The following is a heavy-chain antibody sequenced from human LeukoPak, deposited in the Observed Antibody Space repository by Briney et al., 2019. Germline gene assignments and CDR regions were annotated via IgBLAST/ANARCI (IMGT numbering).Heavy chain of an antibody. V-gene: IGHV4-59*01. CDR1: GGSISSYY. J-gene: IGHJ5*02. CDR3: AREAFIGWFDP. Sequence: SETLSLTCTVSGGSISSYYWSWIRQPPGKGLEWIGYIYYSGSTNYNPSLKSRVTMSVDTSKNQFSLKLSSVTAADTAVYYCAREAFIGWFDPWGQGTLVTVSS. D-gene: IGHD1-26*01. CDR2: IYYSGST.